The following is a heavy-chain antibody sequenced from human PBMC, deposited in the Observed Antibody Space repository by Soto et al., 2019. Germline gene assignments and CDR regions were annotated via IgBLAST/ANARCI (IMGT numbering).Heavy chain of an antibody. J-gene: IGHJ4*02. D-gene: IGHD6-13*01. Sequence: ASVKVSCKTSGYTFTNYAMHWVRQAPGQRLEWMGWISVNGNTDYSQKFQGRVTITRDTSASTSYMALSSLGSEDTAVYYCAVGGYSSTEYYFDYWGQRTLVTVSS. CDR1: GYTFTNYA. CDR2: ISVNGNT. V-gene: IGHV1-3*01. CDR3: AVGGYSSTEYYFDY.